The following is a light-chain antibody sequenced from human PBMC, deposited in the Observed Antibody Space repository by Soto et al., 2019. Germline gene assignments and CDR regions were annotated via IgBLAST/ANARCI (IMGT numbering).Light chain of an antibody. V-gene: IGLV2-8*01. J-gene: IGLJ1*01. CDR1: SSDVGAYIF. CDR3: VSFAGGTDV. Sequence: QSALTQPPSASGSPGQSVTISCTGTSSDVGAYIFVSWYQQHPGKAPKLMVYDVNRRPPGVPDRFFGSKSGNTASLTVSVLQAEDEADYYCVSFAGGTDVFGPGTKLTVL. CDR2: DVN.